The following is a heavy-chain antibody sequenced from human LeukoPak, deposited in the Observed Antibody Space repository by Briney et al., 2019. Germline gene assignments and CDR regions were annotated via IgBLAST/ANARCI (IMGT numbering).Heavy chain of an antibody. D-gene: IGHD5-12*01. CDR1: GGSISSSSYY. CDR3: ARHRYSADASSDY. CDR2: IYYSGST. V-gene: IGHV4-39*01. Sequence: SETLSLTCTVSGGSISSSSYYWGWIRQPPGKGLEWIGSIYYSGSTYYNPSLKSRVTISLATSKNQFSLKLSSVTAADTAVYYCARHRYSADASSDYWGQGTLVTVSS. J-gene: IGHJ4*02.